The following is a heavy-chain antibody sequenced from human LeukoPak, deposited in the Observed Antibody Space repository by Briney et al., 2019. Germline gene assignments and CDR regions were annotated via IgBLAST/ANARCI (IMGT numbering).Heavy chain of an antibody. CDR2: FYHGGST. Sequence: PSETLSLTCTVSGYSISTGYYWDWIRQPPGKGLEWIGTFYHGGSTYYNPSLKSRVTISVDTSKNQFSLKLSSVTAADTAVYYCARGIWYYDSSGSVYYYYYYMDVWGKGTTVTISS. V-gene: IGHV4-38-2*02. CDR1: GYSISTGYY. D-gene: IGHD3-22*01. J-gene: IGHJ6*03. CDR3: ARGIWYYDSSGSVYYYYYYMDV.